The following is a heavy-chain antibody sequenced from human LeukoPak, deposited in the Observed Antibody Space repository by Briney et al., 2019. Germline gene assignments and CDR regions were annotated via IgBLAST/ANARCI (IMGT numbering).Heavy chain of an antibody. D-gene: IGHD6-13*01. V-gene: IGHV4-34*01. CDR2: INDSGST. CDR1: GGSFSGYY. CDR3: ARQGPRAAAAYYFDS. J-gene: IGHJ4*02. Sequence: SETLSLTCAVYGGSFSGYYWSWIRQPPGKGLEWIGEINDSGSTNYNPSLKSRVTISVDTSKNQFFLKLTSVTAADTAVYYCARQGPRAAAAYYFDSWGQGTLVTVSS.